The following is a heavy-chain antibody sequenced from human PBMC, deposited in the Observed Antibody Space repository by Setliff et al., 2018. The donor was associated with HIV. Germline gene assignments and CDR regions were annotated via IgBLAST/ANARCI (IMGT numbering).Heavy chain of an antibody. CDR3: ARNHYYGSGKNRWFDP. V-gene: IGHV4-38-2*01. CDR2: SYHTGSK. D-gene: IGHD3-10*01. CDR1: GYPIGSGFY. Sequence: PSETLSLTCAVYGYPIGSGFYWGWIRQTPGKGLEWIASSYHTGSKYYNPSLKRRVTISVDTSKNQFSLKLTSVTAADTAVYYCARNHYYGSGKNRWFDPWGQGMLVTVSS. J-gene: IGHJ5*02.